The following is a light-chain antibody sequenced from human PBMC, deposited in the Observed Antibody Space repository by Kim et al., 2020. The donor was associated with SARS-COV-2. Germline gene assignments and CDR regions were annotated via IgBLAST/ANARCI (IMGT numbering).Light chain of an antibody. V-gene: IGKV1-9*01. CDR3: QQFYFYPRT. J-gene: IGKJ1*01. CDR2: TAS. CDR1: KGISTS. Sequence: ASIGDRVTIACRASKGISTSLAWYQQTPGKATMILIYTASTLQSGVPSRFSGSGSGTDFTLTISSLQPEDFATYYCQQFYFYPRTFGQGTKVDIK.